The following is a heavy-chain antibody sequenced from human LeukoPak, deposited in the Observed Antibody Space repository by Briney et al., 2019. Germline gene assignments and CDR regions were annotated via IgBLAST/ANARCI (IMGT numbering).Heavy chain of an antibody. V-gene: IGHV4-34*01. Sequence: SETLSLTCAVYGGSFSGYYWSWIRQPPGKGLEWIGEINHSGSTNYNPSLKSRVTISVDTSKNQFSLKLSFVTAADTAVYYCARRGSLYYFDYWGQGTLVTVSS. CDR1: GGSFSGYY. D-gene: IGHD6-13*01. CDR3: ARRGSLYYFDY. CDR2: INHSGST. J-gene: IGHJ4*02.